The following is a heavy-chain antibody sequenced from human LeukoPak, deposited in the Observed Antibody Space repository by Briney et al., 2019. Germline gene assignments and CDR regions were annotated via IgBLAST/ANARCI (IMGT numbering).Heavy chain of an antibody. Sequence: SETLSLTCTVSGGSISSYYWSWIRQPPGRGLEWIGYIYYSGSTDYNPSLKSRVTISVDTSKNQLSLELSSVTAAETAVYYCASSYYYYMDVWGKGTTVTVSS. J-gene: IGHJ6*03. V-gene: IGHV4-59*01. CDR3: ASSYYYYMDV. CDR2: IYYSGST. CDR1: GGSISSYY.